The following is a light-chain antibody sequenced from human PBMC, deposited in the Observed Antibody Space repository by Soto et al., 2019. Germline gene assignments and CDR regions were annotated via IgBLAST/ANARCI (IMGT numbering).Light chain of an antibody. Sequence: QSALTQPRSVSGSPGQSVTIXCTGTSSDVGGYNFVSWHQHHPGKAPKLMIYDVSKRPSGVPDRFSGSKSGNTASLTISGLQAEDEADYYCCSYAGSYTGVFGTGTKVTVL. V-gene: IGLV2-11*01. CDR1: SSDVGGYNF. CDR2: DVS. CDR3: CSYAGSYTGV. J-gene: IGLJ1*01.